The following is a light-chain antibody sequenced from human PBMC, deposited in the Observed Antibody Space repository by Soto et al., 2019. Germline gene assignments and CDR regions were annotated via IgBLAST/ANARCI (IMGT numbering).Light chain of an antibody. J-gene: IGLJ1*01. Sequence: QSALTQHASVSGSPGQSINISCTGTSSDVGGYNYVSWYQQHPGNAPKLIIYEVSNRPSGVSNRFSGSKSGNTASLTIAGLQAEDEADYYCNSYTSKSTGVFGTGTKLTVL. V-gene: IGLV2-14*01. CDR2: EVS. CDR3: NSYTSKSTGV. CDR1: SSDVGGYNY.